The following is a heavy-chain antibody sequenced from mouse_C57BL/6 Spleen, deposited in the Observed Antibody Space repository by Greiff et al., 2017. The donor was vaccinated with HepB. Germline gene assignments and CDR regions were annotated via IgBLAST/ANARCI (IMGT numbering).Heavy chain of an antibody. J-gene: IGHJ4*01. CDR1: GFTFSDYG. Sequence: EVKLVESGGGLVKPGGSLKLSCAASGFTFSDYGMHWVRQAPEKGLEWVAYISSGSSTIYYADTVKGRFTISRDNAKNTLFLQRTSLRSEDTAMYYCARRDYYGSYAMDYWGQGTSVTVSS. CDR3: ARRDYYGSYAMDY. D-gene: IGHD1-1*01. V-gene: IGHV5-17*01. CDR2: ISSGSSTI.